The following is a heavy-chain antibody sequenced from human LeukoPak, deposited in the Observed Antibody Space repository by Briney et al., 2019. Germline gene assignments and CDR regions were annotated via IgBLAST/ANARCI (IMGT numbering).Heavy chain of an antibody. Sequence: PGGSLRLSCAVSGFTFNSYAMGWVRQAPGKGLEWVSAISGSGGTTYYADSVKARFTISRDNSKNTLWLLMSSLRAEDTALYFCAKMGVGSIYDAFDIWGQGTMVTVSS. CDR1: GFTFNSYA. D-gene: IGHD2-2*01. J-gene: IGHJ3*02. CDR2: ISGSGGTT. CDR3: AKMGVGSIYDAFDI. V-gene: IGHV3-23*01.